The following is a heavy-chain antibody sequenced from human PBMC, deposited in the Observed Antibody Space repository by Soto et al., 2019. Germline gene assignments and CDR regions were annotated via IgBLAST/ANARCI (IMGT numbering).Heavy chain of an antibody. CDR2: IDPSDSYI. J-gene: IGHJ6*02. V-gene: IGHV5-10-1*01. CDR3: ARLQVVMELNGMDV. CDR1: GYSFTSYW. D-gene: IGHD2-15*01. Sequence: GESLKISCKGSGYSFTSYWISWVRQMPGKGLEWMGRIDPSDSYINYSPSFQGHVTISADKSISTAYLQWGSLKASDTAMYYYARLQVVMELNGMDVWGQGTTVTVSS.